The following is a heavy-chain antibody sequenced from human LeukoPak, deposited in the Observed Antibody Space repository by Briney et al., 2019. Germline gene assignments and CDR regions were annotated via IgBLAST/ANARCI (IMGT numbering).Heavy chain of an antibody. V-gene: IGHV4-59*01. D-gene: IGHD5-12*01. J-gene: IGHJ4*02. Sequence: TSETLSLTCTVSGGSISTYYWSWIRQPPGKGLEWIGYIYYSGSTIYNPSLKSRVTVSVDTSKNHFSLKLTSVTAADTAFYYCARGGYSGRLYYFDYWGQGILVTVSS. CDR1: GGSISTYY. CDR2: IYYSGST. CDR3: ARGGYSGRLYYFDY.